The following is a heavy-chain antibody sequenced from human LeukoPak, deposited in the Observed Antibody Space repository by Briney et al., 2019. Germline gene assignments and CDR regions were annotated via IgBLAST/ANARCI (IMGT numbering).Heavy chain of an antibody. D-gene: IGHD4-17*01. Sequence: SQTLSLTCTVSGGSISSGGYYWSWLRQHPGKGLEWIGYIYYSGSTYYNPSLKSRVTISVDTSKNQFSLKLSSVTAADTAVYYCARGGMTTVTKSAFDIWGQGTMVTVSS. V-gene: IGHV4-31*03. CDR3: ARGGMTTVTKSAFDI. CDR1: GGSISSGGYY. J-gene: IGHJ3*02. CDR2: IYYSGST.